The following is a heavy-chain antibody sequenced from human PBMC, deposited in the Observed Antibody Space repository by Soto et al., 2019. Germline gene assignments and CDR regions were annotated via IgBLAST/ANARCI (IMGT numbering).Heavy chain of an antibody. CDR2: ISGSGGST. Sequence: GGSLRLSCAASGFTFSSYAMSWVRQAPGKGLEWVSAISGSGGSTYYADSMKGRFTISRDNSKNTLYLQMNSLRAEDTAVYYCANLGKWELPYGGDYWGQGTLVTVSS. CDR3: ANLGKWELPYGGDY. J-gene: IGHJ4*02. D-gene: IGHD1-26*01. CDR1: GFTFSSYA. V-gene: IGHV3-23*01.